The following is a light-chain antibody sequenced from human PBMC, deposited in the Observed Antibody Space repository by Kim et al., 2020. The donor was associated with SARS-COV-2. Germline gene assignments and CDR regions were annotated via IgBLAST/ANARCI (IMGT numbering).Light chain of an antibody. CDR3: QTWGTGIRV. V-gene: IGLV4-69*01. J-gene: IGLJ3*02. Sequence: SVKLTCTLRSGHSTYAIAWHQQHPEKGPRYLMKLDSDGSHNKGDGIPDRFSGSSSGAERYLIISSLQSEDEADYYCQTWGTGIRVFGGGTQLTVL. CDR1: SGHSTYA. CDR2: LDSDGSH.